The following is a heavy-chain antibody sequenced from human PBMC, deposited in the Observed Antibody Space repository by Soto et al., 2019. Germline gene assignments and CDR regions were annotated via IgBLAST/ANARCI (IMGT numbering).Heavy chain of an antibody. D-gene: IGHD2-15*01. CDR1: GFTFSSYG. J-gene: IGHJ4*02. Sequence: QVQLVESGGGVVQPGRSLRLSCAASGFTFSSYGMHWVRQAPGKGLERVAVISYDGSNKYYADSVKGRFTISRDNSKNTLYLQRNSLRAEDTAVYYCATGWRVAATREFDYWGQGTLVTVSS. CDR2: ISYDGSNK. CDR3: ATGWRVAATREFDY. V-gene: IGHV3-30*03.